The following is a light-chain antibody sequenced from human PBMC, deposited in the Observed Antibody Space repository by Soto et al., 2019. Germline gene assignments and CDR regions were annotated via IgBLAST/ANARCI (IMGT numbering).Light chain of an antibody. CDR3: AAWDDSLNGQGV. V-gene: IGLV1-44*01. Sequence: QLVLTQPPSASGTPGQRVTISCSGSSSNIGSNTVNWYQQLPGTAPKLLIYSNNQRPSGVPDRFSGSKSGTSASLAIRGLQSEDEADYYCAAWDDSLNGQGVFGGGTKLTVL. CDR2: SNN. J-gene: IGLJ2*01. CDR1: SSNIGSNT.